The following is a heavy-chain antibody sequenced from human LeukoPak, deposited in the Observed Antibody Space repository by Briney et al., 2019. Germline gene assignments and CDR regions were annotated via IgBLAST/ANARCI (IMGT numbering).Heavy chain of an antibody. D-gene: IGHD6-13*01. V-gene: IGHV3-30*02. CDR1: GFTFSSYG. CDR2: IRYDGSNK. J-gene: IGHJ4*02. Sequence: GGSLRLSCAASGFTFSSYGMHWVRQAPGKGLEWVAFIRYDGSNKYYADSVKGRFTISRDNSKNTLYLQMNSLRAEDTAVYYCVRSIEAAGTNYFDYWGQGTLVTVSS. CDR3: VRSIEAAGTNYFDY.